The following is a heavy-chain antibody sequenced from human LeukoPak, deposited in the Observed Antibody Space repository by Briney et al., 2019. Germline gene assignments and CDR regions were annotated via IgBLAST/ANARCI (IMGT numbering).Heavy chain of an antibody. CDR2: INHSGST. CDR3: ARGPSGRDCSSTSCPRYFDY. J-gene: IGHJ4*02. Sequence: PSETLSLTCAVYGGSFSGYYWSWIRQPPGKGLEWIGEINHSGSTNYNPSLKSRVTISVDTSKNQFSLKLSSVTAADTAVYYCARGPSGRDCSSTSCPRYFDYWGQGTLVTVSS. CDR1: GGSFSGYY. V-gene: IGHV4-34*01. D-gene: IGHD2-2*01.